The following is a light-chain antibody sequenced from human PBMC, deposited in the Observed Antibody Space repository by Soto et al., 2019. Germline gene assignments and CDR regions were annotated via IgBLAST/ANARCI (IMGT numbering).Light chain of an antibody. Sequence: EIVLTQSPGTLSLSPGERATLSCRASQSVSSNYLTWYQQKPGQTPKHLIYAASSRATGIPDRFSGSGSGTDFTLTSSRLEPEDFAVYYCQQYGNSPFTFGPGTKVDIK. CDR2: AAS. CDR3: QQYGNSPFT. V-gene: IGKV3-20*01. CDR1: QSVSSNY. J-gene: IGKJ3*01.